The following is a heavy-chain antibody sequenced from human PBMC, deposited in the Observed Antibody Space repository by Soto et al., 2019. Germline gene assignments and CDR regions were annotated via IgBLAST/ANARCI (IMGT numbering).Heavy chain of an antibody. CDR2: IYPGDSDT. V-gene: IGHV5-51*01. D-gene: IGHD3-22*01. Sequence: GEALKISCKGSGYSFTSYWIGSVRQMPGKGLEWMGIIYPGDSDTRYSPSFQGQVTISADKSISTAYLQWSSLKASDTAMYYCARTAGITMTLAPYFEYWGQGTLVTVSS. J-gene: IGHJ4*02. CDR1: GYSFTSYW. CDR3: ARTAGITMTLAPYFEY.